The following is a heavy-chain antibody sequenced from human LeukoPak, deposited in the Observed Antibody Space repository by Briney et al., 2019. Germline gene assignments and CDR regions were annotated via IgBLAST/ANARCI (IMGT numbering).Heavy chain of an antibody. J-gene: IGHJ4*02. CDR1: GFTYSNAW. CDR2: IKSKTDGGTT. Sequence: GGSLRLSCAASGFTYSNAWMSWVRQAPGKGLEWVGRIKSKTDGGTTDYAAPVKGRFTISRDDSKNTLYLQMNSLKTEDTAVYYCTISEQWLVQDYWGQGTLVTVSS. CDR3: TISEQWLVQDY. V-gene: IGHV3-15*01. D-gene: IGHD6-19*01.